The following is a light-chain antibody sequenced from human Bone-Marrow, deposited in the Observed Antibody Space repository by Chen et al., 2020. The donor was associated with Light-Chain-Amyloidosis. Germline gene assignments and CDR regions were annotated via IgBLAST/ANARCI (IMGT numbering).Light chain of an antibody. CDR3: KQSNTFPIT. V-gene: IGKV1-12*01. Sequence: DIQTSQSPSSVSASIGDRVTITFRASQGISSRLAWYQQKPGKAPKLLIYAASTLHSGVPSRFSGSGSGTDFTLTISSLQPEDFETYYWKQSNTFPITDGQGTRLEIK. CDR2: AAS. J-gene: IGKJ5*01. CDR1: QGISSR.